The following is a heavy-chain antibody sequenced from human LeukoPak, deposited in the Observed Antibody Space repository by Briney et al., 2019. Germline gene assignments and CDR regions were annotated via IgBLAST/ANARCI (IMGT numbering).Heavy chain of an antibody. V-gene: IGHV3-48*03. Sequence: PGGSLRLSCAASGFTFSTYEMNWVRQAPGKGLEWVSYISSSGSSIYYADSVKGRFTISRDNAKNSLYLQLNSLRAEDTAVYYCARDSGSLDYWGQGTLVTVSS. J-gene: IGHJ4*02. CDR1: GFTFSTYE. CDR3: ARDSGSLDY. CDR2: ISSSGSSI. D-gene: IGHD1-26*01.